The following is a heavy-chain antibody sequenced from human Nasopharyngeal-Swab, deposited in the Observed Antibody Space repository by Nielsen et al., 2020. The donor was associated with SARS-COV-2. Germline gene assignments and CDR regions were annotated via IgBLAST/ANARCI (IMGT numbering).Heavy chain of an antibody. D-gene: IGHD2-15*01. V-gene: IGHV1-69*04. CDR2: IIPIIDIA. Sequence: SVNVPCKASGCTFSSYVISWVRQAPGQGLEWMGRIIPIIDIANHAQNFQGRVTITADKSTSPAYMELSSLRSEDTAVYYFAREYCSGGSCYGNYGMDVWGQGTTVTVSS. J-gene: IGHJ6*02. CDR3: AREYCSGGSCYGNYGMDV. CDR1: GCTFSSYV.